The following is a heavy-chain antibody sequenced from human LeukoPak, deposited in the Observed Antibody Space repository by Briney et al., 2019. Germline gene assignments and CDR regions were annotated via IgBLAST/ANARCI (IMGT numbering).Heavy chain of an antibody. CDR3: AREGPALGYCSSTSCYEAGGDYYYYYMDV. D-gene: IGHD2-2*01. CDR1: GFTFNSYW. CDR2: IKEAGSEK. V-gene: IGHV3-7*01. Sequence: GGSLRLSCAASGFTFNSYWMSWVRQAPGKGLEWVANIKEAGSEKYYVDSVKGRFTISRDNAKNSLYLQMNSLRAEDTAVYYCAREGPALGYCSSTSCYEAGGDYYYYYMDVWGKGTTVTVSS. J-gene: IGHJ6*03.